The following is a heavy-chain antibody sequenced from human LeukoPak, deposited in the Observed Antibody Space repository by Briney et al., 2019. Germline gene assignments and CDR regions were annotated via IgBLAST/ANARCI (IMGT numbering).Heavy chain of an antibody. J-gene: IGHJ4*02. CDR1: GGTFSSYA. D-gene: IGHD3-10*01. V-gene: IGHV1-69*06. CDR2: IIPIFGTA. Sequence: SVKVSCKASGGTFSSYAISWVRQAPGQGLEWMGGIIPIFGTANYAQKFQGRVTITADKSTSTAYMELSSLRSDDTAVYYCARDGPPGRSGSLPPPNDYWGQGTLVTVSS. CDR3: ARDGPPGRSGSLPPPNDY.